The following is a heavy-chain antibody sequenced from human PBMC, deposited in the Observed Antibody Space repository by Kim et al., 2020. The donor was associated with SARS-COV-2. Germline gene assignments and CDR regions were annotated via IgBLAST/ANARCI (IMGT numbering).Heavy chain of an antibody. J-gene: IGHJ6*02. CDR1: GGSFSGYY. D-gene: IGHD2-2*01. Sequence: SETLSLTCAVYGGSFSGYYWSWIRQPPGKGLEWIGEINHSGSTNYNPSLKSRVTISVDTSKNQFSLKLSSVTAADTAVYYCARVGKGYCSSTSCRGHTNYYYYGMDVWGQGTTVTVSS. V-gene: IGHV4-34*01. CDR2: INHSGST. CDR3: ARVGKGYCSSTSCRGHTNYYYYGMDV.